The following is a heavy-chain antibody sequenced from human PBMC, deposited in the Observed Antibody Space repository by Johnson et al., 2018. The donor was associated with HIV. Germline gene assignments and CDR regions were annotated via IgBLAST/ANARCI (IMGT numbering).Heavy chain of an antibody. V-gene: IGHV3-7*01. Sequence: VQLVESGGGLVQPGGSLRLSCAASGFTFSSYWMSWVRQAPGKGLEWVANIKQDGSEKYYVDSVKGRFTISRDNAKNSLYLQMNSLRAEAPAVYYCARISGWYSPAFDIWGQGTMVTVSS. J-gene: IGHJ3*02. CDR3: ARISGWYSPAFDI. CDR1: GFTFSSYW. CDR2: IKQDGSEK. D-gene: IGHD6-19*01.